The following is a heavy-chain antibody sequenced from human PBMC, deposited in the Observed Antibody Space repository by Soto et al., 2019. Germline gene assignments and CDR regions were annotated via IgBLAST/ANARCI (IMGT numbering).Heavy chain of an antibody. CDR3: LRAAGYSGNDYVYYYGMDV. Sequence: QVQLVESGGGVVQPGRSLRLSCAASGFTFSSYGMHWVRQAPGKGLEWVALVWYDGGNKYYADSVKGRFTISRDNSKNTLYLQMNSLRDEDTAVYYWLRAAGYSGNDYVYYYGMDVWGQGTTVTVSS. CDR1: GFTFSSYG. J-gene: IGHJ6*02. D-gene: IGHD5-12*01. V-gene: IGHV3-33*01. CDR2: VWYDGGNK.